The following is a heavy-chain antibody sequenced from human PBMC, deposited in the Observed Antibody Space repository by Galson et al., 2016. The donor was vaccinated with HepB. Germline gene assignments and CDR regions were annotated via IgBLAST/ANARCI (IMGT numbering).Heavy chain of an antibody. CDR2: INDRGTT. CDR1: GGPFRGYD. CDR3: ARGLRRIPIFGVTDSKFLDY. J-gene: IGHJ4*02. Sequence: ETLSLTCAVYGGPFRGYDWTWIRPSPGKGLEWIGDINDRGTTNYNPSLASRVTILGDTSKSQLSLKLSSVIAADTAVYYCARGLRRIPIFGVTDSKFLDYWGQGTLVTDSS. V-gene: IGHV4-34*01. D-gene: IGHD3-3*01.